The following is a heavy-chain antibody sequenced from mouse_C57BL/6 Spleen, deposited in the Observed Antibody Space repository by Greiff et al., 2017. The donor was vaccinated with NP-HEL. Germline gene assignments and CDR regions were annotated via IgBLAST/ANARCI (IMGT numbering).Heavy chain of an antibody. CDR1: GYAFSSSW. CDR3: AREGQLRRGVFAY. D-gene: IGHD3-2*02. J-gene: IGHJ3*01. CDR2: IYPGDGDT. V-gene: IGHV1-82*01. Sequence: QVQLQQSGPELVKPGASVKISCKASGYAFSSSWMNWVKQRPGKGLEWIGRIYPGDGDTNYNGKFKGKATLTADKSSSTAYMQLSSLTSEDSAAYFCAREGQLRRGVFAYWGQGTLVTVSA.